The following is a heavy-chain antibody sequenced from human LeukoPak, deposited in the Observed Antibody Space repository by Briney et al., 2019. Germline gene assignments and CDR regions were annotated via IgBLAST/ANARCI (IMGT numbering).Heavy chain of an antibody. CDR3: ARGIGYYDFWSGYSGDYYFDY. Sequence: SETLSLTCAVYDGSFSGYYWGWIRQPPGKGLEWIGSIYYSGSTYYNPSLKSRVTISVDTSKNQFSLKLSSVTAADAAVYYCARGIGYYDFWSGYSGDYYFDYWGQGTLVTVSS. J-gene: IGHJ4*02. D-gene: IGHD3-3*01. V-gene: IGHV4-34*01. CDR2: IYYSGST. CDR1: DGSFSGYY.